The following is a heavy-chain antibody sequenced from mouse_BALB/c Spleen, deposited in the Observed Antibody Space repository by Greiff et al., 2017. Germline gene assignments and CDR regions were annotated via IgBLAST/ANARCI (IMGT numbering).Heavy chain of an antibody. J-gene: IGHJ4*01. D-gene: IGHD1-1*01. Sequence: VQLQQSGPGLVAPSQSLSITCTVSGFSLTGYGVNWVRQPPGKGLEWLGMIWGDGSTDYNSALKSRLSISKDNSKSQVFLKMNSLQTDDTAMYYCARELRSLYAMDYWGQGTSVTVSS. CDR2: IWGDGST. CDR1: GFSLTGYG. CDR3: ARELRSLYAMDY. V-gene: IGHV2-6-7*01.